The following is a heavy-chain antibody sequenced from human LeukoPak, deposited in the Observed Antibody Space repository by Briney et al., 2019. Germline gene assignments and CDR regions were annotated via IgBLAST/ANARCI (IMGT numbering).Heavy chain of an antibody. CDR2: IYPRDGST. CDR3: ARDQEGFDY. CDR1: GYTFTSNY. V-gene: IGHV1-46*01. Sequence: ASVKVSCKASGYTFTSNYIHWVRQAPGQGLEWMGMIYPRDGSTSYAQKFQGRVTVTRDTSTSTVHMELSGLRTEDTAVYYCARDQEGFDYWGQGTLVTVSS. J-gene: IGHJ4*02.